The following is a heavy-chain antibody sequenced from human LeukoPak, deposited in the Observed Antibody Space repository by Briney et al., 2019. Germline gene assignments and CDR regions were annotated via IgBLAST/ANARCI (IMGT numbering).Heavy chain of an antibody. Sequence: SETLSLTCTVSGGSISSYYWSWIRQPPGKGLGWIGYNYYSGSTNYNPSLKSRVTISVDTSKNQFSLKLSSVTAADTAVYYCARFSSGWYYPGGFDPWGQGTLVTVSS. D-gene: IGHD6-19*01. CDR3: ARFSSGWYYPGGFDP. J-gene: IGHJ5*02. CDR1: GGSISSYY. V-gene: IGHV4-59*01. CDR2: NYYSGST.